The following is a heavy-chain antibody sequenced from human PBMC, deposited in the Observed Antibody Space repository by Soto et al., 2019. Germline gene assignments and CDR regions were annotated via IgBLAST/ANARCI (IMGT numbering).Heavy chain of an antibody. Sequence: EVQMVESGGGLVQPGGSLRLSCAASGFTFSSYWMSWVRQAPGKGLEWVANIKQDGSEKYYVDSVKGRFTISRDNAKNSLYLQMNSLRAEDTAAYYCARDRPHYYDSSGYLYYFDYWGQGTLVTVSS. CDR3: ARDRPHYYDSSGYLYYFDY. J-gene: IGHJ4*02. CDR2: IKQDGSEK. V-gene: IGHV3-7*01. D-gene: IGHD3-22*01. CDR1: GFTFSSYW.